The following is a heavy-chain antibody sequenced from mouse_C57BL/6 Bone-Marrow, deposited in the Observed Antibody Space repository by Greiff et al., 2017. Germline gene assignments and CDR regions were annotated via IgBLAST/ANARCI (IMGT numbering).Heavy chain of an antibody. Sequence: VQLQQSGAELVRPGASVTLSCTASGFNIKDDYMHWVKQRPEQGLEWIGWIDPENGDTEYASKFQGKATITADTSSNTAYLQLSSLTSEDTAVYYCTTERVRTTGYWGQGTTLTVSS. CDR1: GFNIKDDY. D-gene: IGHD1-1*01. J-gene: IGHJ2*01. V-gene: IGHV14-4*01. CDR2: IDPENGDT. CDR3: TTERVRTTGY.